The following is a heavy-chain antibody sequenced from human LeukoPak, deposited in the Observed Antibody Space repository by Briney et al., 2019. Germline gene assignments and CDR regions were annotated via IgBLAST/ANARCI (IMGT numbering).Heavy chain of an antibody. CDR1: GYTFTGYY. J-gene: IGHJ4*02. V-gene: IGHV1-2*02. CDR2: ISPNSGGT. CDR3: VRKSAARRTSEFDY. Sequence: ASVKVSCKASGYTFTGYYMNWARQAPGQGLEWMGWISPNSGGTNYAQKFQGRVTMTSDTSINTGYMELSSLKSDDTAVYYCVRKSAARRTSEFDYWGQGSLVTVSS. D-gene: IGHD6-6*01.